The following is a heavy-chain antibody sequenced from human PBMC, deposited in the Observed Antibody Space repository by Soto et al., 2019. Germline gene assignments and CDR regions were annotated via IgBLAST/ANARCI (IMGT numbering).Heavy chain of an antibody. CDR1: GYTFTSYA. Sequence: QVQLVQSGAEVKKPGASVKVSCKASGYTFTSYAMHWVRQATGQRLEWMGWINAGNGNTKYSQKFQGRVTITRDTSASTAYMELSSLRSEDTAVYYCAREYYYGSGSLGLDYWGQGTLVTVSS. CDR2: INAGNGNT. CDR3: AREYYYGSGSLGLDY. D-gene: IGHD3-10*01. V-gene: IGHV1-3*01. J-gene: IGHJ4*02.